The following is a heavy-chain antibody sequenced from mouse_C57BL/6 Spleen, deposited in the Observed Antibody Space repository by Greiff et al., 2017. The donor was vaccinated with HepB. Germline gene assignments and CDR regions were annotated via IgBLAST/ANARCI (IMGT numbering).Heavy chain of an antibody. D-gene: IGHD3-3*01. V-gene: IGHV1-82*01. J-gene: IGHJ2*01. CDR3: AREGGLFDY. Sequence: VQLEESGPELVKPGASVKISCKASGYAFSSSWMNWVKQRPGKGLEWIGRIYPGDGDTNYNGKFKGKATLTADKSSSTAYMQLSSLTSEDSAVYFCAREGGLFDYWGQGTTLTVSS. CDR1: GYAFSSSW. CDR2: IYPGDGDT.